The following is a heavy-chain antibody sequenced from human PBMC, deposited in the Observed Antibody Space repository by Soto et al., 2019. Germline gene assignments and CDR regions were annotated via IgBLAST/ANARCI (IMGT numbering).Heavy chain of an antibody. CDR1: AFTFSTYG. D-gene: IGHD1-26*01. CDR2: ISYDGSEK. Sequence: QVQLVESGGGVVQPGRSLRLSCAASAFTFSTYGMHWVRQAPGKGLEWVARISYDGSEKVYADSVKGRFTISRDNSKDTLYLQMNSLRASDTAVLYCAKEEHRGSSFDDWGQGTLVTVSS. J-gene: IGHJ4*02. V-gene: IGHV3-30*18. CDR3: AKEEHRGSSFDD.